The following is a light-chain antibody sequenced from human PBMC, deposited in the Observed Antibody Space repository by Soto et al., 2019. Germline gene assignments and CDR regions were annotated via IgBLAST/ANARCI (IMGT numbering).Light chain of an antibody. CDR2: NVS. V-gene: IGKV3-11*01. CDR1: QSVSSF. Sequence: EIVLTQSPATLSLSPGERVTLSCRASQSVSSFLAWYQQKPGQSPRLLIYNVSNRATGIPARFSGSGSGTDFTLTISSLEPEDFAVYYCQQRSNWPLTFGQGTRLEIK. CDR3: QQRSNWPLT. J-gene: IGKJ5*01.